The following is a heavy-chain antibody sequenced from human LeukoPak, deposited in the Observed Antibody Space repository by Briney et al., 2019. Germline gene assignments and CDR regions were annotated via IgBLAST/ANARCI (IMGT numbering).Heavy chain of an antibody. CDR2: INWNGGST. CDR1: GFTFSSYV. J-gene: IGHJ5*02. Sequence: AGGSLRLSCAASGFTFSSYVMSWVRQAPGKGLEWVSGINWNGGSTGYADSVKGRFTISRDNAKNSLYLQMNSLRAEDTALYYCARDRVDSVWPPNWFDPWGQGTLVTVSS. CDR3: ARDRVDSVWPPNWFDP. V-gene: IGHV3-20*04. D-gene: IGHD1-14*01.